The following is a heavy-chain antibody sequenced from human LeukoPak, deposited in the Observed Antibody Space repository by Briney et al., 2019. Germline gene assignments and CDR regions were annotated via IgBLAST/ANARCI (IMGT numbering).Heavy chain of an antibody. V-gene: IGHV4-59*12. Sequence: PSETLSLTCTVSGGSISSYYWSWIRQPPGKGLEWIGYIYYSGSTNYNPSLKSRVTISVDTSKNQFSLKLSSVTAADTAVYYCAAFRGSYDILTGYSGDDAFDIWGQGTMVTVSS. CDR2: IYYSGST. J-gene: IGHJ3*02. CDR3: AAFRGSYDILTGYSGDDAFDI. D-gene: IGHD3-9*01. CDR1: GGSISSYY.